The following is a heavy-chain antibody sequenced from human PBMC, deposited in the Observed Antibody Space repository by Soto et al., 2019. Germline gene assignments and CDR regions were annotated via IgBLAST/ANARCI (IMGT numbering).Heavy chain of an antibody. J-gene: IGHJ5*02. CDR2: IYSGGTT. CDR3: ARAWWSSSRWFDP. D-gene: IGHD6-6*01. CDR1: GFTVSSNY. V-gene: IGHV3-53*02. Sequence: EVQLVETGGGLIQPGGSLRLSCEVTGFTVSSNYMSWVRQAPGKGLEWGSVIYSGGTTYYADSVKVRFTISRDDSKNTLYLQMNILRAEDTAVYYCARAWWSSSRWFDPWGQGTLVTVSS.